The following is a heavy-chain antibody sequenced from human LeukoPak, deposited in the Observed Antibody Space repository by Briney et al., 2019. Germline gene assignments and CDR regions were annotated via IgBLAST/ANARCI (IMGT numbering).Heavy chain of an antibody. CDR3: ARDGADYYYDSSDFDY. CDR1: GFTFSSYW. V-gene: IGHV3-7*01. D-gene: IGHD3-22*01. CDR2: IKQDGSEK. Sequence: PGGSLRLSCAASGFTFSSYWMSWVRQPPGKGLEWVANIKQDGSEKYYVDSVKGRFTISRDNAKNSLYLQMNSLRAEDTAVYYCARDGADYYYDSSDFDYWGQGTLVTVSS. J-gene: IGHJ4*02.